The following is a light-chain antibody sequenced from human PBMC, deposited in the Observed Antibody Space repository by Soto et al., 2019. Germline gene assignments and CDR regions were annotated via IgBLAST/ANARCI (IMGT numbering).Light chain of an antibody. CDR3: QSYDSSLSAYV. CDR2: GNS. Sequence: QSVLTQPPSVSGAPGQRVTISCIGSSSNIGAGYDVHWYQHLPGTAPKLLIYGNSNRPSGVPDRFSGSKSGTSASLAITGLQAEDEADYYCQSYDSSLSAYVFGTGTKLTVL. J-gene: IGLJ1*01. CDR1: SSNIGAGYD. V-gene: IGLV1-40*01.